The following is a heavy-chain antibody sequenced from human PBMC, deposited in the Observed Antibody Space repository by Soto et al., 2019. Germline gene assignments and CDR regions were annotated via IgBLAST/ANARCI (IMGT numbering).Heavy chain of an antibody. V-gene: IGHV3-23*01. D-gene: IGHD1-26*01. CDR2: ISGNGVNT. J-gene: IGHJ4*02. Sequence: VGSLRLSCAASGFTFSSYAINWVRQAPGKGLEWVSAISGNGVNTYYADSVKGRFTISRDNSKNTLYLQINSLRAEDTAVYYCAKDEGNSGSYDGFDYWGQGTQVTVPQ. CDR1: GFTFSSYA. CDR3: AKDEGNSGSYDGFDY.